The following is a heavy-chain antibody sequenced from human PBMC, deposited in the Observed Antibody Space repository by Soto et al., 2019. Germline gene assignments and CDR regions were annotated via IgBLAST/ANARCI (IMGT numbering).Heavy chain of an antibody. Sequence: PSVKVSCKASGGTFSSYAISWVRQAPGQGLEWMGGIIPIFGTANYAQKFQGRVTITADESTSTAYMELSSLRSEDTAVYYCARAGYSITMVRGVIKGVWFDPWGQGTLVTVSS. CDR3: ARAGYSITMVRGVIKGVWFDP. J-gene: IGHJ5*02. V-gene: IGHV1-69*13. CDR1: GGTFSSYA. D-gene: IGHD3-10*01. CDR2: IIPIFGTA.